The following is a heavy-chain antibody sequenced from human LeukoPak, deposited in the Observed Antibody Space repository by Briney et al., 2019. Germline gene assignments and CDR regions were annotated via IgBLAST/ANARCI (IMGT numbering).Heavy chain of an antibody. CDR2: IRYDGSNK. Sequence: GGSLRLSCAASGFTFSSYGMHWVRQAPGKGLEWVAFIRYDGSNKYYADSVKGRFTISRDNSKNSLYLQMNSLRAEDTAVYYCARDHLVRGGHDYWGQGTLVTVSS. D-gene: IGHD3-10*01. V-gene: IGHV3-30*02. CDR3: ARDHLVRGGHDY. J-gene: IGHJ4*02. CDR1: GFTFSSYG.